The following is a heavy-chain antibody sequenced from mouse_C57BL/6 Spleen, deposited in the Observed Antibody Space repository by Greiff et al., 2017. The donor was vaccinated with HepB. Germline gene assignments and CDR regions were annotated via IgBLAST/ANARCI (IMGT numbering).Heavy chain of an antibody. D-gene: IGHD1-1*01. CDR2: ISNGGGST. CDR1: GFTFSDYY. CDR3: ARPITTVVEGYFDV. J-gene: IGHJ1*03. V-gene: IGHV5-12*01. Sequence: VQLVESGGGLVQPGGSLKLSCAASGFTFSDYYMYWVRQTPEKRLEWVAYISNGGGSTYYPDTVKGRFTISRDNAKNTLYLQMSRLKSEDTAMYYCARPITTVVEGYFDVWGTGTTVTVSS.